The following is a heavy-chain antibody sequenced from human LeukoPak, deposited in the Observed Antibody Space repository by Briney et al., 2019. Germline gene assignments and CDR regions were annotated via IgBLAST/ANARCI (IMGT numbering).Heavy chain of an antibody. D-gene: IGHD3-22*01. Sequence: WVRQPPGKGLEWIGYIYYSGSTYYNPSLKSRVTISVDTSKNQFSLNLSSVTAADTAVYYCARDRGYYDSSGYYSWGQGTLVTVSS. V-gene: IGHV4-30-4*01. CDR3: ARDRGYYDSSGYYS. CDR2: IYYSGST. J-gene: IGHJ5*02.